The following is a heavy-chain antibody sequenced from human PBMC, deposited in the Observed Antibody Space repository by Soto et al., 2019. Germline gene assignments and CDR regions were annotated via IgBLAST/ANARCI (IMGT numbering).Heavy chain of an antibody. CDR2: TYFRSKWYN. V-gene: IGHV6-1*01. Sequence: PSQPLSLTCAISGDSVSSNTASWNWIRQSPSRGLEWLERTYFRSKWYNDYAVSVKSRIIINPDTSNNQFSLQLNSVTPEDTAVYFCAKGDNLGPKTGYAFDPWGQG. J-gene: IGHJ5*02. D-gene: IGHD5-12*01. CDR1: GDSVSSNTAS. CDR3: AKGDNLGPKTGYAFDP.